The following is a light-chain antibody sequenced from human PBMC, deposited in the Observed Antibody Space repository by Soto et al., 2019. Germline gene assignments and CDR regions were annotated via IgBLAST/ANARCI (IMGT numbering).Light chain of an antibody. V-gene: IGKV1-9*01. CDR3: QQLNTYPSLT. Sequence: DVQLTQSPSFLSASIGDRVTITCRTSQGISSYLAWYQQKPGKAPKLLICAASTLQSGVPPRFSGSGSGTEFTLTISSLQPEDFATYYCQQLNTYPSLTFGGGTKVEIK. J-gene: IGKJ4*01. CDR2: AAS. CDR1: QGISSY.